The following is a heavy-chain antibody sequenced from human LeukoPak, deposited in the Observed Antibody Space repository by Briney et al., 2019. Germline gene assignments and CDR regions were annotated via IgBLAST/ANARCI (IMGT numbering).Heavy chain of an antibody. D-gene: IGHD2-15*01. CDR2: IKSKTDGGTT. CDR1: GFTFSNAW. V-gene: IGHV3-15*01. CDR3: TKDIVVVVAATFENWFDP. Sequence: GGSLRLSCAASGFTFSNAWMSWVRQAPGKGLEWVGRIKSKTDGGTTDYAAPVKGRFTISRDDSKNTLYLQMNSLKTEDTAVYYCTKDIVVVVAATFENWFDPWGQGTLVTVSS. J-gene: IGHJ5*02.